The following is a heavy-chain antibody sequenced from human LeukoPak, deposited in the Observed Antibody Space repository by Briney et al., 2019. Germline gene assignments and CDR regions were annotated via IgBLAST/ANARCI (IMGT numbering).Heavy chain of an antibody. Sequence: GGSLRLSCAASGFTFSSYAMSWVRQAPGKGLEWVSAISGSGGSTYYADSVKGRFTISRDNSKNTLYLQTNSLRAEDTAVYYCAKTPVRGDNYFDYWGQGTLVTVSS. CDR2: ISGSGGST. D-gene: IGHD3-10*01. CDR3: AKTPVRGDNYFDY. V-gene: IGHV3-23*01. J-gene: IGHJ4*02. CDR1: GFTFSSYA.